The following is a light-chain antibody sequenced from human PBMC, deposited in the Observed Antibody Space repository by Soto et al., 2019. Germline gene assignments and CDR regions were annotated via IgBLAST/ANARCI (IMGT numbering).Light chain of an antibody. J-gene: IGKJ5*01. Sequence: VLTKSPGTLSFPQGGIANLSCRASQSVDSHLVWYQQKPGQAPRLLIFGASNRATGIPARFSGSGSGTDFTLAINRLEPDDFAVYYCQQRNDWPITFGQGTRLEIK. CDR1: QSVDSH. CDR2: GAS. CDR3: QQRNDWPIT. V-gene: IGKV3-11*01.